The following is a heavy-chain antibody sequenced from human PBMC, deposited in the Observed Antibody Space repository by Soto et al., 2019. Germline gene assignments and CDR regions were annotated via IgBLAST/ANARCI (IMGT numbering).Heavy chain of an antibody. V-gene: IGHV1-24*01. J-gene: IGHJ3*02. CDR3: ATDSGAVAGTRYAFDI. CDR2: FDPEDGET. Sequence: ASVKVSCKVSGYTLTELSMHWVRQAPGKGLEWMGGFDPEDGETIYAQKFQGRVTMTEDTSTDTAYMELSSLRSEDTAVYYCATDSGAVAGTRYAFDIWGQGTMVTVSS. CDR1: GYTLTELS. D-gene: IGHD6-19*01.